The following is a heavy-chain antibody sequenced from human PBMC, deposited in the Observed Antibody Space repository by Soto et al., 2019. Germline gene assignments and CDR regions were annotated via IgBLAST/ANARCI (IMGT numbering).Heavy chain of an antibody. J-gene: IGHJ5*02. CDR2: IYSGGGT. V-gene: IGHV3-53*04. CDR3: AGASYGSGSGVA. Sequence: EVQLVESGGGLVQPGGSLRLSCAASGFTVSSNYMSWVRQAPGKGLEWVSVIYSGGGTYYADSVKGQFTISRHNSKNTLYLQMNSLRPEDTAVYYCAGASYGSGSGVAWGQGTLVTVSS. D-gene: IGHD3-10*01. CDR1: GFTVSSNY.